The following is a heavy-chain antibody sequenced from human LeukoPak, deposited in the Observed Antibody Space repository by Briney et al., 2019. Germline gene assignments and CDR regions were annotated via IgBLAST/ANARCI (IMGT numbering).Heavy chain of an antibody. V-gene: IGHV3-21*01. CDR3: ARNKKGDRYTYGHDY. CDR1: GFTFSSYS. Sequence: GGSLRLSRAASGFTFSSYSMNWVRQAPGKGLEWVSSISSSSSYIYYADSVKGRFTISRDNAKNSLYLQMNSLRAEDTAVYYCARNKKGDRYTYGHDYWGQGTLVTVSS. D-gene: IGHD5-18*01. J-gene: IGHJ4*02. CDR2: ISSSSSYI.